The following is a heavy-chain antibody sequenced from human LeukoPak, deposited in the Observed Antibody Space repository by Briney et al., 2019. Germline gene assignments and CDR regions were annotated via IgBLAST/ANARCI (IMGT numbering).Heavy chain of an antibody. CDR1: GFTFSTYV. J-gene: IGHJ4*02. D-gene: IGHD5-18*01. CDR2: VGPTGGST. CDR3: ARAGYSYGLDY. V-gene: IGHV3-23*01. Sequence: PGGSLRLSCAASGFTFSTYVMTWVRQAPGKGLEWVSSVGPTGGSTYYADSVKGRFTISRDNSKSTLYLQMNSLRAEDTAVYYCARAGYSYGLDYWGQGTLVTVSS.